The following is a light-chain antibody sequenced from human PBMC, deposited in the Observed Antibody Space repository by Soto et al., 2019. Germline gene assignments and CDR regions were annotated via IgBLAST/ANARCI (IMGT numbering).Light chain of an antibody. CDR1: QSIRAN. J-gene: IGKJ2*01. CDR2: GAS. CDR3: QQYDYWPPYT. Sequence: EIGMTQSPATLSVSPGERAIVSCRASQSIRANVAWYQQTPGRAPRLLIYGASITATGVPARFSGSGSGTEFTLTISSLQSEDVAVYYCQQYDYWPPYTFGQGTKVEIK. V-gene: IGKV3-15*01.